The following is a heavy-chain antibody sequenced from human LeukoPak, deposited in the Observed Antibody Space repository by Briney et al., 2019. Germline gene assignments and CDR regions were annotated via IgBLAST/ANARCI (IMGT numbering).Heavy chain of an antibody. D-gene: IGHD3-16*01. V-gene: IGHV4-59*01. Sequence: PSETLSLTCTVSGGSISSYYWSWIRQPPGKGLEWIGYIYYSGGTNYNPSLKSRVTISVDTSKNQFSLKLSSVTAADTAVYYCARTYDYVWGTLDYWGQGTLVTVSS. CDR2: IYYSGGT. CDR3: ARTYDYVWGTLDY. CDR1: GGSISSYY. J-gene: IGHJ4*02.